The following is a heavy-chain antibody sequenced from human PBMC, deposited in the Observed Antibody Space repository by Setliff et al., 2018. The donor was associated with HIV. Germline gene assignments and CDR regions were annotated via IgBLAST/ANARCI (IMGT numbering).Heavy chain of an antibody. J-gene: IGHJ4*02. CDR3: AKVDDGQCNTFNCRDFDY. Sequence: QSGGSLRLSCSVSGFTFGDYAMSWFRQAPGKGLEWVGFIRDKTYGETTEYGASVKGRFTISRDNFRNTLSLQMNSLTAEDSAIYYCAKVDDGQCNTFNCRDFDYWGRGTLVTVSS. D-gene: IGHD1-1*01. CDR2: IRDKTYGETT. V-gene: IGHV3-49*03. CDR1: GFTFGDYA.